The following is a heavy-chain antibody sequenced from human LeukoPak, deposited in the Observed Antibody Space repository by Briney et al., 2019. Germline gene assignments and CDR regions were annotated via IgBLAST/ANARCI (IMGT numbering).Heavy chain of an antibody. V-gene: IGHV3-49*03. D-gene: IGHD6-25*01. CDR2: IRRKVSGGTT. CDR3: ARGQPATNGDGFDI. CDR1: GFTVGDYP. Sequence: GGSLRLSCTTSGFTVGDYPMSWFRQAPGKGLEWVGFIRRKVSGGTTEYAASVKGRFMISRDESKSTVYLQMNSLQSEDTAVYYCARGQPATNGDGFDIWGQGTMVTVSS. J-gene: IGHJ3*02.